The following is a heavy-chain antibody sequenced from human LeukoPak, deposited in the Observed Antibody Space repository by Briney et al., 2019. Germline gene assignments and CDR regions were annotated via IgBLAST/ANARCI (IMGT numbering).Heavy chain of an antibody. V-gene: IGHV4-39*07. J-gene: IGHJ4*02. CDR1: GGSISSSSYY. CDR3: ARGGLWLYYFDY. D-gene: IGHD5-18*01. CDR2: IDYSGST. Sequence: MSSETLSLTYTVSGGSISSSSYYWGWIRQPPGKGLEWIGSIDYSGSTYYNPSLKSRVTISVDTSKNQFSLKLSSVTGADTAVYYCARGGLWLYYFDYWGQGTLVTVSS.